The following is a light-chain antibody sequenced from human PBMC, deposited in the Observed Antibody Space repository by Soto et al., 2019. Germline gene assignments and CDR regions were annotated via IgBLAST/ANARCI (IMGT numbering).Light chain of an antibody. CDR3: SSYTSSSTPGV. V-gene: IGLV2-14*01. J-gene: IGLJ3*02. CDR2: EVS. CDR1: SSDVGGYNY. Sequence: QSALTQPASVSGSPGQSITISCTGTSSDVGGYNYVSWYQQHPGKAPKLMIYEVSNRPSGVSNRFSGSKSGNTASLTISGLRAEDEADYYCSSYTSSSTPGVFGGGTKLTVL.